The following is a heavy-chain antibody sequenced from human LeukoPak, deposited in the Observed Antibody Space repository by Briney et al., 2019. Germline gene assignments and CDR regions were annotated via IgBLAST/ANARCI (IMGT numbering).Heavy chain of an antibody. CDR3: AKGAYYDSSGYVGWFDP. V-gene: IGHV1-2*02. CDR1: GYTFTGYY. J-gene: IGHJ5*02. Sequence: ASVKVSCKASGYTFTGYYMHWVRQAPGQGLEWMGWINPNSGGTNYAQTFQGRVTMTRDTSISTAYMALSRLRSDDTAVDYCAKGAYYDSSGYVGWFDPWGQGTLVTVSS. D-gene: IGHD3-22*01. CDR2: INPNSGGT.